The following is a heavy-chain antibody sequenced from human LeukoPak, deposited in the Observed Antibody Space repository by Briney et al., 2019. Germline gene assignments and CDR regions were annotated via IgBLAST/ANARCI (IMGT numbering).Heavy chain of an antibody. CDR1: GFSLSTSGMC. J-gene: IGHJ4*02. Sequence: SGPALVKPTQTLTLTCTFSGFSLSTSGMCVSWIRQPPGKALEWLARIDWDDDKYYSTSLKTRLTISKDTSKNQVVLTMTNMDPVDTATYYCVRIRYYGSGSYNLDYWGQGTLVTVSS. CDR3: VRIRYYGSGSYNLDY. V-gene: IGHV2-70*11. CDR2: IDWDDDK. D-gene: IGHD3-10*01.